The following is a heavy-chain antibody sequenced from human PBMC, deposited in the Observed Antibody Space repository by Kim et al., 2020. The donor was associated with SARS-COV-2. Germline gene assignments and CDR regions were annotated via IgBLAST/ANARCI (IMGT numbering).Heavy chain of an antibody. V-gene: IGHV3-15*01. Sequence: TTDHPAPVKGRSTTSRDDSKNTLYLQMNSLKTEDTAVYYCTTDGSDGFDYWGQGTLVTVSS. CDR2: TT. J-gene: IGHJ4*02. CDR3: TTDGSDGFDY.